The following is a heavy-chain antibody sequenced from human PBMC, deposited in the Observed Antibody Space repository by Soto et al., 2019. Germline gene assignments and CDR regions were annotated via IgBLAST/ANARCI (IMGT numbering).Heavy chain of an antibody. D-gene: IGHD3-10*01. V-gene: IGHV3-53*01. CDR2: IYSGGYT. Sequence: EVQLVESGGGLIQPGGSLRLSCAVSGFTVSNNYMSWVRQAPGKGLEGVSVIYSGGYTAYGDSVKGRFTISRDNSKKKFYFQINTLRAQATAVFFCAPHAGGGGYWGQGTLVTVSS. CDR1: GFTVSNNY. J-gene: IGHJ4*02. CDR3: APHAGGGGY.